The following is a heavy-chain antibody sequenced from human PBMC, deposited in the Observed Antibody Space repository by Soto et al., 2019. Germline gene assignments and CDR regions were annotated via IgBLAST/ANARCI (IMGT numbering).Heavy chain of an antibody. J-gene: IGHJ5*02. Sequence: ASVKVSCKASGYTFTSYGISWVRQAPGQGLEWMGWISAYNGNTNYAQKLQGRVTMTTDTSTSTAYMELRSLRSDDTAVYYCARDSTITMIPMGWFEPWGQGTLVNVSS. V-gene: IGHV1-18*01. CDR2: ISAYNGNT. CDR1: GYTFTSYG. CDR3: ARDSTITMIPMGWFEP. D-gene: IGHD3-22*01.